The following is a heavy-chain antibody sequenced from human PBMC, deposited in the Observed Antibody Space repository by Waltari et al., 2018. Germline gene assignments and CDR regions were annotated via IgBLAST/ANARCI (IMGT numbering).Heavy chain of an antibody. D-gene: IGHD6-13*01. V-gene: IGHV4-34*01. CDR2: INHSGST. CDR3: ARDLIAAAVTGYWYFDL. J-gene: IGHJ2*01. Sequence: QVQLQQWGAGLLKPSETLSLTCAVYGGSFSGYYWSWIRQPPGKGLEWIGEINHSGSTNYNPSLKSRVTISVDTSKNQFSLKLGSVTAADTAVYYCARDLIAAAVTGYWYFDLWGRGTLVTVSS. CDR1: GGSFSGYY.